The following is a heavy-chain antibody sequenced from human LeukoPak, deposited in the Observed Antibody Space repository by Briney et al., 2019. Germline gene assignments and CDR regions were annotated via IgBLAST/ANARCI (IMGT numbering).Heavy chain of an antibody. D-gene: IGHD2-2*01. V-gene: IGHV3-23*01. Sequence: PGGSLRLSCAASGFTFTNYAMSWVRQAPGKGLEWVSAISGRGGGTYYADSVKGRFTISRDNSKNTLYLQMNSLRVEDTAVYYCAKGYCSSTYCSLDYWGQGTLVTVSS. CDR3: AKGYCSSTYCSLDY. J-gene: IGHJ4*02. CDR1: GFTFTNYA. CDR2: ISGRGGGT.